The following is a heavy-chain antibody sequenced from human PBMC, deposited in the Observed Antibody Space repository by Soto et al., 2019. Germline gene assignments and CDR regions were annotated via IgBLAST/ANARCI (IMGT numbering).Heavy chain of an antibody. J-gene: IGHJ4*02. CDR1: GGTFSNYA. D-gene: IGHD5-12*01. CDR3: ARDLVPGYTGFSDY. V-gene: IGHV1-69*13. Sequence: SVKVSCKVSGGTFSNYAIDWVRLAPGQGLEWMGGIVPIFGTTYYTQKFQGRATIIADDSTTTAYLELSSLTSDDTAVYYCARDLVPGYTGFSDYWGQGTLVTVSS. CDR2: IVPIFGTT.